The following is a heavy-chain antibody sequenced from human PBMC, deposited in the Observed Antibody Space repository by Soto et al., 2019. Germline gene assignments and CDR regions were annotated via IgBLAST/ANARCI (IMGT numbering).Heavy chain of an antibody. D-gene: IGHD3-10*01. V-gene: IGHV3-23*01. CDR2: ISGSGATT. CDR3: AKGRGGAYYYYGLDV. Sequence: EVQLLESGGGLVQPGESLTLSCAASGFTFNTYAMTWARRAPGKGLEWVSAISGSGATTYVADSVKGRFTISRDNSKDTLYLQMNSLSAEDTAIYNCAKGRGGAYYYYGLDVWGQGTTVTVSS. J-gene: IGHJ6*02. CDR1: GFTFNTYA.